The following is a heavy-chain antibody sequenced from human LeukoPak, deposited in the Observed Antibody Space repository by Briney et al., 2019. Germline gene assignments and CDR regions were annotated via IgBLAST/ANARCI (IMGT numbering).Heavy chain of an antibody. V-gene: IGHV7-4-1*02. D-gene: IGHD2-15*01. CDR3: ARGMGWVISGGSAAFDY. J-gene: IGHJ4*02. CDR1: GYTFTSYA. Sequence: ASVKVSCKASGYTFTSYAMNWVRQAPGQGLEWMGWINTNTGNPTYAQGFTGRFVFSLDTSVSTAYLQISSLKAEDTAVYYCARGMGWVISGGSAAFDYWGQGTLVTVSS. CDR2: INTNTGNP.